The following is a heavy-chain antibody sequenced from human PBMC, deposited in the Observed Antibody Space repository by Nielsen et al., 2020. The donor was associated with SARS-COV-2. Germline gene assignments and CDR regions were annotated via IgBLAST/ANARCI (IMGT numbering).Heavy chain of an antibody. V-gene: IGHV4-61*01. J-gene: IGHJ4*02. CDR2: IFYRGNT. CDR3: VRIDMATISVDY. Sequence: SETLSLTCSVSGGSVSIGYSSWTWIRQTPGKGLEWIGYIFYRGNTNYNPSLKSRVTISVDTSKNQFSLKVNSVTAADTAVYYCVRIDMATISVDYWGRGTLVTVSS. D-gene: IGHD5-24*01. CDR1: GGSVSIGYSS.